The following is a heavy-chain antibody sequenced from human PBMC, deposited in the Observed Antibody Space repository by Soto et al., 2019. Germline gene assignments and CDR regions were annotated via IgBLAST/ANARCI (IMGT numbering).Heavy chain of an antibody. CDR1: GFTFSSYA. CDR3: APNGDYYDSSGRFDY. V-gene: IGHV3-23*01. J-gene: IGHJ4*02. Sequence: GSLRLSCAASGFTFSSYAMSWVRQAPGKGLEWVSAISGSGGSTYYADSVKGRFTISRDNSKNTLYLQMNSLRAEDTAVYYCAPNGDYYDSSGRFDYWGQGTLVTVSS. CDR2: ISGSGGST. D-gene: IGHD3-22*01.